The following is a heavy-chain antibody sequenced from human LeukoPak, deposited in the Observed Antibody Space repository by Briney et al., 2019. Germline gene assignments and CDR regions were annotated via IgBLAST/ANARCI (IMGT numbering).Heavy chain of an antibody. CDR2: ISGSGGSI. V-gene: IGHV3-23*01. D-gene: IGHD6-13*01. CDR3: AKEAVAAAGPFDY. Sequence: GRSLRLSCAAAGFTFSSYAVSWVRQAPGKGLEWVSSISGSGGSIYYADSVKGRFTISRDNSKSTLYLQMNSLRAEDTAIYYCAKEAVAAAGPFDYWGQGTLVTVSS. J-gene: IGHJ4*02. CDR1: GFTFSSYA.